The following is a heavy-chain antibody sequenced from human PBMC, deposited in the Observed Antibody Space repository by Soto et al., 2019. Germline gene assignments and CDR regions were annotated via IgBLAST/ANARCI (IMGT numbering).Heavy chain of an antibody. V-gene: IGHV1-69*01. CDR2: IIPIFGTA. D-gene: IGHD3-16*01. CDR3: ARGGAPQGWFDP. Sequence: QVQLVQSGAEVKKPGSSVKVSCKASGGTFSSYAISWVRQAPGQGLEWMGGIIPIFGTANYAQKFQGRVTVTADGSTGTAYKEVSRLGSEDKGGYYWARGGAPQGWFDPWGQGTLVTVSS. J-gene: IGHJ5*02. CDR1: GGTFSSYA.